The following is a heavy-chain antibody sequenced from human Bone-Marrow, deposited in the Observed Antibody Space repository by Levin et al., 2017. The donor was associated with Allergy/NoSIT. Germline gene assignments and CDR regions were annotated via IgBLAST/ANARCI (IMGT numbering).Heavy chain of an antibody. CDR3: ARDIAAAAGKYYYYYYGMDV. CDR2: IYYSGST. Sequence: PGGSLRLSCTVSGGSISSYYWSWIRQPPGKGLEWIGYIYYSGSTNYNPSLKSRVTISVDTSKNQFSLKLSSVTAADTAVYYCARDIAAAAGKYYYYYYGMDVWGQGTTVTVSS. CDR1: GGSISSYY. D-gene: IGHD6-13*01. J-gene: IGHJ6*02. V-gene: IGHV4-59*01.